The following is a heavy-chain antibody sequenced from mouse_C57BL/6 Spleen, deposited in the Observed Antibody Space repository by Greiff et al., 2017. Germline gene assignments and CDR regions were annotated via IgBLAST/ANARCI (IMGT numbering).Heavy chain of an antibody. CDR2: IHPNSGST. Sequence: VQLQQPGAELVKPGASVKLSCKASGYTFTSYWMHWVKQRPGQGLEWIGMIHPNSGSTNYNEKFKSKATLTVDKSSSTAYMQLSSLTSEDSAVYYGARGDYYYGSSYFDYWGQGTTLTVSS. V-gene: IGHV1-64*01. D-gene: IGHD1-1*01. J-gene: IGHJ2*01. CDR3: ARGDYYYGSSYFDY. CDR1: GYTFTSYW.